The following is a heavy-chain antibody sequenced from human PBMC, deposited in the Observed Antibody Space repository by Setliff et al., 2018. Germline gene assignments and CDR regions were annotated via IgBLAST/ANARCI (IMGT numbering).Heavy chain of an antibody. CDR1: GYTFTNYG. J-gene: IGHJ4*02. V-gene: IGHV1-18*01. CDR2: INNYNTNT. D-gene: IGHD3-22*01. Sequence: GASVKVSCKASGYTFTNYGITWVRQAPGQGLGWMGWINNYNTNTKYAQKLQGRVTMTTDTSTSTAYMELRRLRSDDTAVYYCARINFYVSSGYYYAPDYWGQGTLVTVSS. CDR3: ARINFYVSSGYYYAPDY.